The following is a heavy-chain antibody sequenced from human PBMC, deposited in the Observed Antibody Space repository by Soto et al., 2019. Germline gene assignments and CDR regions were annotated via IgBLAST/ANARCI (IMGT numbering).Heavy chain of an antibody. Sequence: GESLKISCKGSVYIFATSWIAWVRQMPGKGLEWVGIIFPADSDTRYSPSFQGQVTISADKSITTAYLQWSSLKASDTAMYYCARPGFSGYAFDYWGQATRVTDSS. CDR2: IFPADSDT. CDR1: VYIFATSW. D-gene: IGHD5-12*01. CDR3: ARPGFSGYAFDY. J-gene: IGHJ4*02. V-gene: IGHV5-51*01.